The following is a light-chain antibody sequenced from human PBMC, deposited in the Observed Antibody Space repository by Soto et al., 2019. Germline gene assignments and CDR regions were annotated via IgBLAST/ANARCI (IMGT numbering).Light chain of an antibody. CDR3: QQYGSSPIT. J-gene: IGKJ5*01. CDR2: DAS. V-gene: IGKV3-20*01. Sequence: IVLTQSPGTLSLSPGEGAKISRRASPTARYDNLAWYQQKPGQAPRLLIYDASSRATGIPDRFSGSGSGTDFTLTISRLETEDFAAYYCQQYGSSPITFGQGTRLEIK. CDR1: PTARYDN.